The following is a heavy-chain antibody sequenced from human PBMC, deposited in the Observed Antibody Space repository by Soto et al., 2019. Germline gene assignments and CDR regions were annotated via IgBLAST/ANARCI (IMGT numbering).Heavy chain of an antibody. CDR2: ITTSNGKT. V-gene: IGHV1-18*01. Sequence: ASVKVSCKASGYTFVNYGISWVRQAPGQGLEWVGWITTSNGKTHYAQNLQGRVTMTTDTLTSTAYMELRSLRSDDTALYYCARLTSQNWLESWGQGTLVTVSS. CDR1: GYTFVNYG. J-gene: IGHJ5*01. CDR3: ARLTSQNWLES.